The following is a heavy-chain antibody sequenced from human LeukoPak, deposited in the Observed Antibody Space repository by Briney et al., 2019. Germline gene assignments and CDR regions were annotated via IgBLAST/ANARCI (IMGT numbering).Heavy chain of an antibody. Sequence: PSATLSLTCAVYGGSFSGYYWSWIRQPPGKGLEWIGEINHSGSTNYNPSLKSRVTISVDTSKNQFSLKLSSVTAADTAVYYCARDSGSYPEPDAFDIWGQGTMVTVSS. CDR2: INHSGST. CDR3: ARDSGSYPEPDAFDI. J-gene: IGHJ3*02. V-gene: IGHV4-34*01. CDR1: GGSFSGYY. D-gene: IGHD1-26*01.